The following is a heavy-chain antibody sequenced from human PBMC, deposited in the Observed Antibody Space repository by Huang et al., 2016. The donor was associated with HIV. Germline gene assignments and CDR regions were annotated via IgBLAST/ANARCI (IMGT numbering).Heavy chain of an antibody. D-gene: IGHD2-21*02. V-gene: IGHV5-51*03. J-gene: IGHJ3*01. CDR2: IYPGESDV. Sequence: EVQLVQSGAEMKRPGESLKISCKVSGYSFTRQWIGWVRQLPGKGPECMGIIYPGESDVKYSPTFQGQVTISADNSISTAYLQWKSLKVSDTAMYFCARPPTYSDDGGYYIDAFGVWGRGTMVTVS. CDR1: GYSFTRQW. CDR3: ARPPTYSDDGGYYIDAFGV.